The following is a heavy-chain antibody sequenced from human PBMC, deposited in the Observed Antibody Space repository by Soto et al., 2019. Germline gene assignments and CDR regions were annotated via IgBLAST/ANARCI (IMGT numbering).Heavy chain of an antibody. V-gene: IGHV3-23*01. CDR2: LSGSGGTT. J-gene: IGHJ4*02. Sequence: EVQLLESGGVLVQPGGSLRLSCAASGFTFSSYAMSWVRQAPGKGLEWVSGLSGSGGTTYYADSVKGRSTFSRDNSKNTLYLQMNSLRADATAVHYCAKDLAAGGTRSRHFDYWGQGTLVTVSS. D-gene: IGHD6-13*01. CDR1: GFTFSSYA. CDR3: AKDLAAGGTRSRHFDY.